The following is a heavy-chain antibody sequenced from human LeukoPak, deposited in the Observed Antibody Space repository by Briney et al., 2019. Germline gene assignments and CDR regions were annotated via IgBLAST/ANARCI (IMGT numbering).Heavy chain of an antibody. D-gene: IGHD3-22*01. Sequence: SETLSLTCTVSGGSISSGSYYWSWIRQPAGRGLVWIGRIYASGSTNYNPSLKSRVTISVDTSKNQFSLKLSSVTAADTAVYYCARVSPHYYDSSGPNDAFDIWGQGTMVTVSS. CDR1: GGSISSGSYY. J-gene: IGHJ3*02. CDR3: ARVSPHYYDSSGPNDAFDI. V-gene: IGHV4-61*02. CDR2: IYASGST.